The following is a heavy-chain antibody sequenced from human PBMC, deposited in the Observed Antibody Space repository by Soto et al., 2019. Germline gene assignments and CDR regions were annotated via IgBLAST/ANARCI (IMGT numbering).Heavy chain of an antibody. J-gene: IGHJ3*02. D-gene: IGHD2-21*01. CDR3: AKAMVAANAISGGGGFDK. V-gene: IGHV3-30*18. Sequence: GGSLRLSCAASGFTFSSYGMHWVRQAPGKGLEWVAVISYDGSNKYCADSVKGRFTISRDNSKNTLYLQMNSLRAEDTAVYYCAKAMVAANAISGGGGFDKWGQGTLVTVSS. CDR2: ISYDGSNK. CDR1: GFTFSSYG.